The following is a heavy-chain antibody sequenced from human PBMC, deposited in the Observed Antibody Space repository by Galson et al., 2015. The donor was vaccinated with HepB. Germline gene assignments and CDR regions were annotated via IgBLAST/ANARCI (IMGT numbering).Heavy chain of an antibody. J-gene: IGHJ3*02. D-gene: IGHD1-1*01. V-gene: IGHV6-1*01. Sequence: CAISGDSVSTHSDAWNWIRQSPSRGLEWLGRTYYRSKWYNEYALSVQSRITINPDTSKNQFSLQLNSVSPEDTAVYYCARGRGNALDIWGQGTTV. CDR1: GDSVSTHSDA. CDR3: ARGRGNALDI. CDR2: TYYRSKWYN.